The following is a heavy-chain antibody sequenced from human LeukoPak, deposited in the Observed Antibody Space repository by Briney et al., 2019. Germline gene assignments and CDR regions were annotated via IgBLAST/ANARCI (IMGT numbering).Heavy chain of an antibody. Sequence: GRSLRPSRAASGFTLSSYAMQCVRQAPGKGLESEAVISYDGSNKYYTDSVKGRFTISRDNSKNTLYLQMNSLRAEDTAVYYCATWAPYSGSWYFDYWGQGTLVTVSS. D-gene: IGHD6-13*01. CDR1: GFTLSSYA. V-gene: IGHV3-30*04. CDR2: ISYDGSNK. CDR3: ATWAPYSGSWYFDY. J-gene: IGHJ4*02.